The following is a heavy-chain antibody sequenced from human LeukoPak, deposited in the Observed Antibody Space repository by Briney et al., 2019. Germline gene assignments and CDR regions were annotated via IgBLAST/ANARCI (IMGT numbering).Heavy chain of an antibody. J-gene: IGHJ4*02. CDR3: TTPTGPAVIIDY. Sequence: PGGTLRLSCAASGFTFSIYGMNWVRQAPGKGLEWVSGITPSGHTYYADSVKGRFTISRDNSKNTLYLEMNSLRAEDTAVYYCTTPTGPAVIIDYWGPGTLVTVSS. D-gene: IGHD2-2*01. CDR1: GFTFSIYG. CDR2: ITPSGHT. V-gene: IGHV3-23*01.